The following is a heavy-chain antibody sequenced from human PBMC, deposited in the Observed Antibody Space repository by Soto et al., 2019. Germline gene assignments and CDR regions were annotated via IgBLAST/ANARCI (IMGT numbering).Heavy chain of an antibody. CDR3: TTGFEY. V-gene: IGHV3-74*01. J-gene: IGHJ4*02. CDR1: GFTFTNYW. Sequence: GGSLRLSCVASGFTFTNYWMHWVRQVPGKGLVWVSRIDGVGTGTSYSNSVRGRFTISRDNAENTLHLQMDSLRAEDTAVYYCTTGFEYWGQGTAVTVST. CDR2: IDGVGTGT.